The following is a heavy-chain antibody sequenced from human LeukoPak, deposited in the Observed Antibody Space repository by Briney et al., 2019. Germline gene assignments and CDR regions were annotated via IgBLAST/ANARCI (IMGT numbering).Heavy chain of an antibody. CDR2: ICYSGST. CDR3: ARGGVLWFGEPRSHIDY. D-gene: IGHD3-10*01. CDR1: GGSISSYY. V-gene: IGHV4-59*01. J-gene: IGHJ4*02. Sequence: SETLSLTCTVSGGSISSYYWSWIRQPPGKGLEWIGYICYSGSTNYNPSLKSRVTISVDTSKNQFSLKLSSVTAADTAVYYCARGGVLWFGEPRSHIDYWGQGTLVTVSS.